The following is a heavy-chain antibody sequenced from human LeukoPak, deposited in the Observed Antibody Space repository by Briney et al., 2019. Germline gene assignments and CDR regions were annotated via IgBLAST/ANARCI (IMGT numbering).Heavy chain of an antibody. J-gene: IGHJ4*01. D-gene: IGHD3-22*01. CDR2: IYSSGSA. CDR1: GASINNNF. Sequence: SESLSLTCTVSGASINNNFWTWIRQPPGKGLEWIGYIYSSGSANYNPSLKSRVIISGDTSKNQISLNLTSVTAADTAAYFCARHRDYYDTWGHGTLVTVSS. V-gene: IGHV4-59*08. CDR3: ARHRDYYDT.